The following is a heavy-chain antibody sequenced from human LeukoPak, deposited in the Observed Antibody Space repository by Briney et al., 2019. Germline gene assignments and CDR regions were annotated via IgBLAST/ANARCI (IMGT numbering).Heavy chain of an antibody. J-gene: IGHJ4*02. CDR3: ARDQVAAAGTPLDV. D-gene: IGHD6-13*01. CDR1: GGSISSYY. CDR2: IYYSGST. V-gene: IGHV4-59*01. Sequence: SGTLSLTCTVSGGSISSYYWSWIRQPPGKGLEWIGYIYYSGSTNYNPSLKSRVTISVDTSKNQFSLKLSSVTAADTAVYYCARDQVAAAGTPLDVWGQGTLVTVSS.